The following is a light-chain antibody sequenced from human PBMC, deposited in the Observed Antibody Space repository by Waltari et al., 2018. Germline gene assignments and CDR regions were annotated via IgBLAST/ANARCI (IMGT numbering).Light chain of an antibody. V-gene: IGKV2-30*02. CDR1: QSLVHSDGNTY. CDR3: MQGTDWPRWT. Sequence: DVVMTQSPLSLPVTLGQPATISCRSSQSLVHSDGNTYLSWFQQRPGQSPRRLIYKVSNRDSGVPDRFSGSGSGTGFTLKISRVVAEDVGVYYCMQGTDWPRWTFGQGP. J-gene: IGKJ1*01. CDR2: KVS.